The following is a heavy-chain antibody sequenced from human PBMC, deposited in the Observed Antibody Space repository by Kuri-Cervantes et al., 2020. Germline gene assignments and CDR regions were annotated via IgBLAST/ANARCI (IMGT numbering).Heavy chain of an antibody. CDR3: AREGIAAAGYDY. J-gene: IGHJ4*02. V-gene: IGHV4-34*01. CDR2: INHSGST. CDR1: GGSFSGYY. Sequence: GSLRLSCAVYGGSFSGYYWSWIRQPPGKGLEWIGEINHSGSTNYNPSLKSRVTMSVDTSKNQFSLKLSSVTAADTAVYYCAREGIAAAGYDYWGQGTLVTVSS. D-gene: IGHD6-13*01.